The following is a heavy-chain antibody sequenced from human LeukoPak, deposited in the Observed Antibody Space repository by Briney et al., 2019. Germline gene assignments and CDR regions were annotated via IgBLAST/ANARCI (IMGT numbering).Heavy chain of an antibody. J-gene: IGHJ4*02. CDR2: IYPGDSNT. Sequence: GGSLRLPCAASGFTSSSYWIGWVRQMPGEGLEWVGLIYPGDSNTRYSPSFQGQVTISADKSINTAYLQWSSLRTSDTAMYYCTRDWELGYWGQGTLVTVSS. CDR1: GFTSSSYW. V-gene: IGHV5-51*01. D-gene: IGHD1-26*01. CDR3: TRDWELGY.